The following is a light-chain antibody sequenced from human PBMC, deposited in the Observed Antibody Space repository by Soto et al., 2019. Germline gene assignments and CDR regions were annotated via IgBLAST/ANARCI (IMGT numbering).Light chain of an antibody. CDR1: SSDAGNYNF. J-gene: IGLJ3*02. Sequence: QSVLTRPASVSGSPGQSITISCTGTSSDAGNYNFVSWYQQHPGKAPKVIIYEDSTRPSGVSNRISGSKSGNTASLTISGLQAEDEADYYCCSYAGSSTSWVFGGGTKVTVL. CDR2: EDS. V-gene: IGLV2-23*01. CDR3: CSYAGSSTSWV.